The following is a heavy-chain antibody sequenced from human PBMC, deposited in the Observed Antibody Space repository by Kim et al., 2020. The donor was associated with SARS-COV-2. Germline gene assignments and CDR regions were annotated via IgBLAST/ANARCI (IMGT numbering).Heavy chain of an antibody. Sequence: ASVKVSCKASGYTFTSYYMHWVRQAPGQGLEWMGIINPSGGSTSYAQKFQGRVTMTRDTSTSTVYMELSSLRSEDTAVYYCARGWGGFFRDSSSPDYWGQGTLVTVSS. CDR2: INPSGGST. CDR3: ARGWGGFFRDSSSPDY. D-gene: IGHD6-13*01. V-gene: IGHV1-46*01. J-gene: IGHJ4*02. CDR1: GYTFTSYY.